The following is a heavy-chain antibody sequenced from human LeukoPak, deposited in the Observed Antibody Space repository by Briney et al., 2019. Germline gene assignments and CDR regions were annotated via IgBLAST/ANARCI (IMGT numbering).Heavy chain of an antibody. CDR1: GGSISRSSYY. V-gene: IGHV4-39*07. CDR2: IYYSGST. CDR3: ARAGYSGLRTFFDL. Sequence: PSETLSLTCTVSGGSISRSSYYWGWIRQPPGKGLEWIGSIYYSGSTYYNPSLKSRVTISVDTSKNQFSLKLSSVTAADTAVYYCARAGYSGLRTFFDLWGRGTLVTVSS. J-gene: IGHJ2*01. D-gene: IGHD4-11*01.